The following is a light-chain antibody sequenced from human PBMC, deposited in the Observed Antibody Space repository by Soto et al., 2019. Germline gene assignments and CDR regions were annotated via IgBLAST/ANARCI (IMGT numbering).Light chain of an antibody. J-gene: IGLJ1*01. CDR3: CSYALL. CDR2: EGT. V-gene: IGLV2-23*01. CDR1: NSDVGTHNL. Sequence: QSALTQPASVSGSPGQSITISCTGTNSDVGTHNLVSWYRQHPGKAPKHILYEGTKRPSGVSNRFSGSKSGNTASLTISGLQAEDEADYYCCSYALLFGTGTKVTVL.